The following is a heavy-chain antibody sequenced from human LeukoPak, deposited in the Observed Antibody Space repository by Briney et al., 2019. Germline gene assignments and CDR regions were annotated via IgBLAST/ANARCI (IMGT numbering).Heavy chain of an antibody. Sequence: GGSLRLSCAASGFIFSSYWMSWVRQAPGKGPEWVANIKQDGSEKNYVDSVKGRFTVSRDNAKKSLYLQMNSLKAEDTAVYYCARDRGYCSGGSCGWFDPWGQGTLVTVSS. V-gene: IGHV3-7*01. CDR2: IKQDGSEK. CDR1: GFIFSSYW. CDR3: ARDRGYCSGGSCGWFDP. D-gene: IGHD2-15*01. J-gene: IGHJ5*02.